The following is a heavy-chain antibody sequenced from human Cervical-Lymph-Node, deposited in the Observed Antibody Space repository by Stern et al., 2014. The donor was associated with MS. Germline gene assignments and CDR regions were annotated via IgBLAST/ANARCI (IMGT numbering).Heavy chain of an antibody. CDR2: ISGRGDIA. J-gene: IGHJ4*02. Sequence: VQLVQSGGDLVQPGGSLRLSCAASGFPFSSYAMSWVRQAPGKGLEWVSVISGRGDIAYYADSVKGRFIISRDNSKKTLYLQMNRPRAEDTALYYCAKDFYDSSGKSPTHFDYWGQGTLVTVSS. CDR1: GFPFSSYA. CDR3: AKDFYDSSGKSPTHFDY. V-gene: IGHV3-23*04. D-gene: IGHD3-22*01.